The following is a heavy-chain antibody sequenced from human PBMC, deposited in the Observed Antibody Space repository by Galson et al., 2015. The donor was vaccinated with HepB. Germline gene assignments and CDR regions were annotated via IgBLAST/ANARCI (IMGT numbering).Heavy chain of an antibody. V-gene: IGHV4-39*07. CDR3: ARDAEQWLGGSDY. D-gene: IGHD6-19*01. J-gene: IGHJ4*02. CDR1: GGSISSSSYY. Sequence: SETLSLTCTVSGGSISSSSYYWGWIRQPPGKGLEWIGSIYYSGSTYYNPSLKSRVTISVDTSKNQFSLKLSSVTAADTAVYYCARDAEQWLGGSDYWGQGTLVTVSS. CDR2: IYYSGST.